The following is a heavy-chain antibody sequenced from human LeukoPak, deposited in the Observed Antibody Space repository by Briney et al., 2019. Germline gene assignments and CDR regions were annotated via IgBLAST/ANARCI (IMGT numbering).Heavy chain of an antibody. V-gene: IGHV1-2*02. Sequence: ASVKVSCKASGYTFIGYYMHWVRQAPGQGLEWMGWINPNNGGTNYAQKFQGRVTMTRDTSISTAYMELSRLRSDDTAVYYCARVGRYGSGTQSWFDPWGQGTLVTVSS. CDR2: INPNNGGT. J-gene: IGHJ5*02. CDR3: ARVGRYGSGTQSWFDP. D-gene: IGHD3-10*01. CDR1: GYTFIGYY.